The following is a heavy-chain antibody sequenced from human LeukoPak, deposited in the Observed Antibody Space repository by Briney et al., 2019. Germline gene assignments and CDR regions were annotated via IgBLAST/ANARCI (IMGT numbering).Heavy chain of an antibody. CDR3: VKSHCSSSSCNKNRYYGMDV. D-gene: IGHD2-2*01. V-gene: IGHV1-2*02. CDR2: SNPNSGGT. J-gene: IGHJ6*02. Sequence: ASVKVSCKPSGYMFTGYYMHWVRQAPGQGLEWLGWSNPNSGGTNYAEKFEGRVTMTRDTSISTAFMELSNLRSDDTAVYYCVKSHCSSSSCNKNRYYGMDVWGQGTTVTVS. CDR1: GYMFTGYY.